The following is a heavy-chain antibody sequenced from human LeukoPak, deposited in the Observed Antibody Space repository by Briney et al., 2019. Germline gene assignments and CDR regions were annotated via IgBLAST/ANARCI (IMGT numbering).Heavy chain of an antibody. CDR1: GFTFSGYG. CDR3: ARDLTLVAIYYYYGMDV. Sequence: PGRSLRLSCAASGFTFSGYGMHWVRQAPGKGRGWVAVIWSDGSNKYYADSVKGRFTISRDNSKNTLYLQMNSLRAEDTAVYYCARDLTLVAIYYYYGMDVWGQGTTVTVSS. V-gene: IGHV3-33*01. J-gene: IGHJ6*02. CDR2: IWSDGSNK. D-gene: IGHD5-12*01.